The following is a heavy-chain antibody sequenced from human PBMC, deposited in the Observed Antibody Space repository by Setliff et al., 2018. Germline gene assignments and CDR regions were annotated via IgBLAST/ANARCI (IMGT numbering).Heavy chain of an antibody. Sequence: SETLSLTCTVSGGSISSYYWSWIRQPAGKGLEWIGHIYIGGSANYNPSLKSRVTMSIDTSKNQFSLKLNSVTAADMAVYYCAREQWLDPPGYYYMDVWAKGNPGHRL. V-gene: IGHV4-4*07. CDR3: AREQWLDPPGYYYMDV. D-gene: IGHD6-19*01. CDR2: IYIGGSA. J-gene: IGHJ6*03. CDR1: GGSISSYY.